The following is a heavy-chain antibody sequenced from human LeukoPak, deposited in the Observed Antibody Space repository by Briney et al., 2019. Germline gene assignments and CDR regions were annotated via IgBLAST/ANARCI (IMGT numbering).Heavy chain of an antibody. D-gene: IGHD1-26*01. V-gene: IGHV3-11*04. CDR2: ISRSGSTK. CDR3: ARKNWELLDDY. CDR1: GFTFSDYN. J-gene: IGHJ4*02. Sequence: GGSLRLSCAASGFTFSDYNMRWIRQAPGKGLEWVSSISRSGSTKYYADSVKGRFTISRDNAKNSLYLQMNSLRAEDTAVYYCARKNWELLDDYWGQGTLVTVSS.